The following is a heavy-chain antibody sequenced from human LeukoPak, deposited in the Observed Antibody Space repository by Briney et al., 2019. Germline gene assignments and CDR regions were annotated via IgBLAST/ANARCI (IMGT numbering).Heavy chain of an antibody. D-gene: IGHD3-22*01. Sequence: GGSLRLSCAASGFTFDSYAMSWVRQAPGKWLEWLSSISGSGASTYYGDSVKGRFTISRDNSKNTLYLQMNSLRAEDTAVYYCAKGHDSGGYYYLQAFDIWGQGTMVTVSS. CDR2: ISGSGAST. V-gene: IGHV3-23*01. CDR1: GFTFDSYA. J-gene: IGHJ3*02. CDR3: AKGHDSGGYYYLQAFDI.